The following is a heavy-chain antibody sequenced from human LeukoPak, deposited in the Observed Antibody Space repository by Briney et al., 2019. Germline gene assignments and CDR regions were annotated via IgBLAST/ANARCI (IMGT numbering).Heavy chain of an antibody. CDR3: ARSSGTGTFSY. J-gene: IGHJ4*02. CDR2: VYYGRSP. V-gene: IGHV4-39*02. Sequence: TSSETLSLTCAVSGGSISRSTYYWAWIRQPPGKGLEWIGSVYYGRSPYFNPSLESRATISVDTSKNHFSLKMSSVTAADTAVYYCARSSGTGTFSYWGQGTLVTVSS. CDR1: GGSISRSTYY. D-gene: IGHD6-25*01.